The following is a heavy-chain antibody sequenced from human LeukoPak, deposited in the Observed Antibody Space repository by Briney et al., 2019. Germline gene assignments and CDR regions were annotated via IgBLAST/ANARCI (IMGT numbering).Heavy chain of an antibody. CDR2: INHSGST. V-gene: IGHV4-34*01. CDR1: GGSFSGYY. J-gene: IGHJ4*02. Sequence: SETLSLTCAVYGGSFSGYYWSWIRQPPGKGLEWIGEINHSGSTNYNPSLKSRVTISVDTSKNQFSLKLSSVTAADTAVYYCARAGRGVPFDYWGQGTLVTVSS. D-gene: IGHD3-10*01. CDR3: ARAGRGVPFDY.